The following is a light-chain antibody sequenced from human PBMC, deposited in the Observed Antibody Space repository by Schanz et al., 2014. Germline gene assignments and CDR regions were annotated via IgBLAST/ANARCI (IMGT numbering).Light chain of an antibody. CDR1: SSNIGSNY. Sequence: QSVLTQPPSASGTPGQRVTISCSGSSSNIGSNYVYWYQQLPGTAPKLLIYRNNQRPSGVPDRFSGSKSGTSASLAISGLXXEDEADYYCAAWDDSLRGVFGGGTKVTVL. CDR2: RNN. V-gene: IGLV1-47*01. J-gene: IGLJ3*02. CDR3: AAWDDSLRGV.